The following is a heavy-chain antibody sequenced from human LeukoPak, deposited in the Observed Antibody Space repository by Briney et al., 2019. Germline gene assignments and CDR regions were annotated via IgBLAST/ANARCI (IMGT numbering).Heavy chain of an antibody. J-gene: IGHJ5*02. CDR2: INAGNGNI. D-gene: IGHD1-1*01. V-gene: IGHV1-3*01. Sequence: ASVKVSCKASGHTSTTYAIHWVRQAPGQGLEWMGWINAGNGNIKYSQKLQGRVTIIGDTSASTAYMELSSLTSEDTAVYYCARDSRTISNWFDTWGQGTPVTVSS. CDR3: ARDSRTISNWFDT. CDR1: GHTSTTYA.